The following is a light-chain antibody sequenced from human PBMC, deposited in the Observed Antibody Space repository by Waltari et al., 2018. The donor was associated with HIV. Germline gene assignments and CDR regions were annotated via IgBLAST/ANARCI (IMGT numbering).Light chain of an antibody. CDR1: HSVFYTPNAKNY. J-gene: IGKJ1*01. CDR2: WAS. Sequence: DVVMTQSPDALAVSLGERATINCKATHSVFYTPNAKNYIAWYQQRPGQAPKLLIYWASTREFGVSARFSGSGSGTNFTLTITSLKAEDVAVYYCQQYYSPPPTFGQGTKVEIK. V-gene: IGKV4-1*01. CDR3: QQYYSPPPT.